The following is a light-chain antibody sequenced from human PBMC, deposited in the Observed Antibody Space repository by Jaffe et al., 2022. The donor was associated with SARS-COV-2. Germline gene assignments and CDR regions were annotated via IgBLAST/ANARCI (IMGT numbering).Light chain of an antibody. J-gene: IGLJ2*01. V-gene: IGLV1-51*01. Sequence: QSVLTQPPSVSAAPGQKVTISCSGSTSNIGNTYVSWYQQQLPGTAPKLLIYDNDKRPSGIPDRFSGSKSGVSATLGITGLQTGDEADYYCATWDASLNGMVFGVGTKLTVL. CDR3: ATWDASLNGMV. CDR2: DND. CDR1: TSNIGNTY.